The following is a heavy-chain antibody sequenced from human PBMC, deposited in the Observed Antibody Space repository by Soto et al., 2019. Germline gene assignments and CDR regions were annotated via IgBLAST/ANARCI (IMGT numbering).Heavy chain of an antibody. CDR3: ARDRLVPYGSGMDV. D-gene: IGHD2-2*01. CDR2: IWFDGSKT. CDR1: GFTFRRYG. Sequence: QMQLVDSGGGVVQPGRSLRLSCAASGFTFRRYGIHWVRQAPGKGLEWVALIWFDGSKTYYVDSVKGRFAVSRDNSKNTLYLQMNSLRVEDTALYYCARDRLVPYGSGMDVWGQGTKVNVSS. J-gene: IGHJ6*02. V-gene: IGHV3-33*01.